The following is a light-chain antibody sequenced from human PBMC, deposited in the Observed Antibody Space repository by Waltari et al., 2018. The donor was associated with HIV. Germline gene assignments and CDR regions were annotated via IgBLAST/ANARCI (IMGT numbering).Light chain of an antibody. V-gene: IGKV1-6*01. Sequence: AIQMTQSPTSLSAAVGDRVTITCRASQGIRNDLGWYQHIPGKAPKLLIYDASTLNSGVPSRFNGSGSETDFTLTSGDVQPEDFATYYCLQDYNYPYTFGRGTKLDI. CDR3: LQDYNYPYT. CDR2: DAS. CDR1: QGIRND. J-gene: IGKJ2*01.